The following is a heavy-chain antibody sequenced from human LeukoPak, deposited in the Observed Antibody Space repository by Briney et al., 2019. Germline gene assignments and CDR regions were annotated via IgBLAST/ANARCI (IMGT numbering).Heavy chain of an antibody. D-gene: IGHD6-19*01. CDR2: IYYSGST. J-gene: IGHJ4*02. CDR1: GGSISSGDYY. CDR3: ARDRRFSGYFDY. Sequence: SETLSLTCAVSGGSISSGDYYWSWIRQPPGKGLEWIGYIYYSGSTYYNPSLKSRVTISVDTSKNQFSLKLSSVTAADTAVYYCARDRRFSGYFDYWGQGTLVTVSS. V-gene: IGHV4-30-4*01.